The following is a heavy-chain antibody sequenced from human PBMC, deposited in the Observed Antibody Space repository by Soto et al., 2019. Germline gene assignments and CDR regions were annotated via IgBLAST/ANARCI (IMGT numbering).Heavy chain of an antibody. Sequence: PLSPTFTVPGGSMRYGGFSWSSIRQSPGKGLEWIGYISSLDNPSFHPSFKSRVTMSIDRSRTQFYLNLSSMTAADRAVYYCARGAGYDPFDYWGEGVLVTAPQ. CDR2: ISSLDNP. V-gene: IGHV4-30-2*06. J-gene: IGHJ4*02. CDR3: ARGAGYDPFDY. CDR1: GGSMRYGGFS. D-gene: IGHD5-12*01.